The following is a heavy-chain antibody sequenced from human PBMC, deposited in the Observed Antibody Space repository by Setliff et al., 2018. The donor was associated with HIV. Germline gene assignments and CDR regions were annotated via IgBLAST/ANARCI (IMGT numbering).Heavy chain of an antibody. CDR3: ARCAIVLVPAYFDP. CDR1: GNSINSGGYY. V-gene: IGHV4-31*03. CDR2: IYSSGAT. J-gene: IGHJ5*02. Sequence: PSETLSLTCTVSGNSINSGGYYWGWIRHRPGKGLEWIGYIYSSGATYYNPSLKNRLTISVDTSKNQFSLKLSSVTAADTAVYYCARCAIVLVPAYFDPWGQGTLVTVSS. D-gene: IGHD2-2*01.